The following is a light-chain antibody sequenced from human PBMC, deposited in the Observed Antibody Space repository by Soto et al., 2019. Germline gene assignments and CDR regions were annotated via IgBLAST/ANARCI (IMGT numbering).Light chain of an antibody. Sequence: EIVVTQSPATPYLSPGERATLSCRASQSVSSSYLVWYQQKPGQAPRLIIYDASSRETGIPALFSGSGSGTEFTLTISRLEPEDFAVDYCQQSSSSPRTFGGGTKVDIK. CDR1: QSVSSSY. CDR3: QQSSSSPRT. CDR2: DAS. V-gene: IGKV3D-20*02. J-gene: IGKJ4*01.